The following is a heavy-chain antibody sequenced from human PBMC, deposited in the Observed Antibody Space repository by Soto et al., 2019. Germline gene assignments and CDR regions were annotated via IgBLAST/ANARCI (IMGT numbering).Heavy chain of an antibody. Sequence: EVQLVESGGGLVQPGRSLRLSCAASGFTFDDYAMHWVRQAPGKGLEWVSGLSWNSGTIVYADSVKGRFTISRDNAKNSLYLQMNSLRGEDTALYYCAKDMRGGSSSSRYYYCLDVWGQGTTVTVSS. V-gene: IGHV3-9*01. CDR3: AKDMRGGSSSSRYYYCLDV. CDR1: GFTFDDYA. CDR2: LSWNSGTI. J-gene: IGHJ6*02. D-gene: IGHD6-13*01.